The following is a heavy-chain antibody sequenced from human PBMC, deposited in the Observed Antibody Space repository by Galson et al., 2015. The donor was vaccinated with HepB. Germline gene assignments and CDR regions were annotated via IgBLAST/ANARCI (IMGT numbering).Heavy chain of an antibody. D-gene: IGHD3-10*01. V-gene: IGHV1-46*03. J-gene: IGHJ4*02. CDR2: INPSGGST. Sequence: SVKVSCKASGYTFTSYYMHWVRQAPGQGLEWMGIINPSGGSTSYAQKFQGRVTMTRDTSTSTVYMELSSLRSEDTAVYYCARAFTYYYGSGSYSLGYWGQGTLVTVSS. CDR1: GYTFTSYY. CDR3: ARAFTYYYGSGSYSLGY.